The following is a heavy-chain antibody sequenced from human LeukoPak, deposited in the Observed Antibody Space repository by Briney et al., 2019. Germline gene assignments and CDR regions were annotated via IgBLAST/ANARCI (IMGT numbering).Heavy chain of an antibody. Sequence: EASVKVSCKASGYIFTGYYMHWVRQAPGQGLEWMGWINPNSGGTNYAQNFQGRVTMTRDTSISTAYMELSRLRSDDTAVYYCARDSSGYSPLEYWGQGTLVTVSS. J-gene: IGHJ4*02. CDR1: GYIFTGYY. V-gene: IGHV1-2*02. CDR2: INPNSGGT. D-gene: IGHD3-22*01. CDR3: ARDSSGYSPLEY.